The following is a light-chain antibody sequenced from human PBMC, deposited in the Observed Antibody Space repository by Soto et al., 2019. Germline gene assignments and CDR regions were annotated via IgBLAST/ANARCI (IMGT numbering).Light chain of an antibody. CDR1: NRDVGTHNY. Sequence: QSVLTQPPSVSGAPGQRVTISCTGTNRDVGTHNYVSWYQQYPGKAPKLLIYDVVKRPSGIPHRFSGSKSGNTASLTVSGLQADDEADYYCFSYAGGSTFVFGTGTKVTVL. V-gene: IGLV2-11*01. J-gene: IGLJ1*01. CDR2: DVV. CDR3: FSYAGGSTFV.